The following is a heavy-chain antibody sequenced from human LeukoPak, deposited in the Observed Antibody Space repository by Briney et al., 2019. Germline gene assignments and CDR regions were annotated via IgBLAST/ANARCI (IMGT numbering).Heavy chain of an antibody. CDR3: ARDSLWFGESTLWGYFDY. J-gene: IGHJ4*02. D-gene: IGHD3-10*01. CDR2: INHSGSI. V-gene: IGHV4-34*01. Sequence: PSETLSLTCAVYGGSFSGYYWNWIRQPPGKGLEWLGEINHSGSINYNSSLKSRVTISVDTSKNQFSLKLSSVTAADTAVYYCARDSLWFGESTLWGYFDYWGQGTLVTVSS. CDR1: GGSFSGYY.